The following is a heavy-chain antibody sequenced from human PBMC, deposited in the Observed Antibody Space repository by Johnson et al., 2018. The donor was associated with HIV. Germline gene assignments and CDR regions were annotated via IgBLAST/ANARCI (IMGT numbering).Heavy chain of an antibody. D-gene: IGHD2-2*01. J-gene: IGHJ3*02. CDR3: ARDASWDDAFDI. Sequence: VQLVESGGGVVRPGGSLRLSCAASGFTFDDHGMSWVSQAPGKGLEWVSGINWNGGRTGYADSVKGRFTISRDNAKNSLYLQMNSLRAEDTAVYYCARDASWDDAFDIWGQGTMVTVSS. CDR2: INWNGGRT. CDR1: GFTFDDHG. V-gene: IGHV3-20*04.